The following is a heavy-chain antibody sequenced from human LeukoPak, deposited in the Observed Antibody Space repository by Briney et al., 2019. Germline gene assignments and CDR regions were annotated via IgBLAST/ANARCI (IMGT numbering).Heavy chain of an antibody. D-gene: IGHD5-12*01. J-gene: IGHJ6*03. V-gene: IGHV1-2*06. CDR2: IKPKSGGT. Sequence: ASVKVSSKASGYTFTGYYMHWVRQAPGQGLEWMERIKPKSGGTNYAQKFQGRVTMTRYTSNSTAYMELSRLRSDDTAVYYCASTRGSGYDYPYYYYYYYMDVWGKGTTVTVSS. CDR3: ASTRGSGYDYPYYYYYYYMDV. CDR1: GYTFTGYY.